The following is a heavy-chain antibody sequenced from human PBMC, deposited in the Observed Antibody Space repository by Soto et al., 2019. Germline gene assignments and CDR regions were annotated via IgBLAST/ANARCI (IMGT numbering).Heavy chain of an antibody. D-gene: IGHD6-13*01. CDR1: GGSFSGYY. V-gene: IGHV4-34*01. Sequence: PSETLSLSCAVYGGSFSGYYWSWIRQPPEKGLEWIGEINHSGSTNYNPSLKSRVTISVDTSKNQFSLKLSSVTAADTAVYYCARGGSWYTRYYYGMDVWGQGTTVTVSS. CDR2: INHSGST. J-gene: IGHJ6*02. CDR3: ARGGSWYTRYYYGMDV.